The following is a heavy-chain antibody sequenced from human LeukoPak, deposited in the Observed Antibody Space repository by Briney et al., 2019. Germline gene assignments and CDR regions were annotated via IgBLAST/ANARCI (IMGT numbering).Heavy chain of an antibody. Sequence: GASVKVSCKASGGTFSSYAISWVRQAPGQGLEWMGGIIPIFGTANYAQKFQGRVTITADESTSTAYMELSSLRSEDTAVYYCARGGDSSGYYYRYYFDYWGQGTLVTVSS. CDR2: IIPIFGTA. V-gene: IGHV1-69*13. D-gene: IGHD3-22*01. J-gene: IGHJ4*02. CDR1: GGTFSSYA. CDR3: ARGGDSSGYYYRYYFDY.